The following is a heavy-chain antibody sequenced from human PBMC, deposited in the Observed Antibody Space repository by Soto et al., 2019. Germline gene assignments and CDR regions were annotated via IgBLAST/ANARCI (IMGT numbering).Heavy chain of an antibody. CDR3: ARDGHCSGGSCYHIDY. J-gene: IGHJ4*02. CDR1: GFTFSSYS. CDR2: ISSSSSTI. D-gene: IGHD2-15*01. Sequence: EVQLVESGGGLVQPGGSLRLSCAASGFTFSSYSMNWVRQAPGKGLEWVSYISSSSSTIYYADSVKGRFTISRDNAKNSLYLQMNSLRAEATAVYYCARDGHCSGGSCYHIDYWGQGTLVTVSS. V-gene: IGHV3-48*01.